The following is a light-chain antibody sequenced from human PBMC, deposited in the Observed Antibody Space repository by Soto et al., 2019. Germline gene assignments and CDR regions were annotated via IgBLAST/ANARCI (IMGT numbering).Light chain of an antibody. CDR1: SSDVGASNY. Sequence: QSALTQPASVSGSPGQSITISCTGTSSDVGASNYVSWYQQHPGEAPKLMISDVTDRPSGVSYRFSGSKSGSTASLTISRLQAEDEADYFCTSYTTSSTVVFGGGTQLTVL. CDR3: TSYTTSSTVV. CDR2: DVT. J-gene: IGLJ2*01. V-gene: IGLV2-14*03.